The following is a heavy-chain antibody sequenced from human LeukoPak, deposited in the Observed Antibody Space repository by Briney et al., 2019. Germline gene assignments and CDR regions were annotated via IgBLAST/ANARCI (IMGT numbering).Heavy chain of an antibody. Sequence: SETLSLTCTVSGGSISSSSYYWGWIRQPPGKGLEWIGSIYYSGSTYYNPSLKSRVTISVDTSKNQFSLKLSSVTAADTAVYYCASSKLAFDSWGQGTLVTVSS. CDR3: ASSKLAFDS. D-gene: IGHD6-13*01. CDR2: IYYSGST. CDR1: GGSISSSSYY. V-gene: IGHV4-39*01. J-gene: IGHJ4*02.